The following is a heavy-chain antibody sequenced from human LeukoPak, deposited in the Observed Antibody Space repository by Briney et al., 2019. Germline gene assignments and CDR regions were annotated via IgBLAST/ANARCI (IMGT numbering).Heavy chain of an antibody. Sequence: PGGSLRLSCAASGFTFSDYYMSWIRQAPGKGLEWVSYISSSGSSVYYADSVKGRFTISRDNAKNSLYLQMNSLRAEDTAVYYCARVGPYNWNDFDYWGQGTLVTVSS. CDR1: GFTFSDYY. J-gene: IGHJ4*02. CDR2: ISSSGSSV. V-gene: IGHV3-11*01. CDR3: ARVGPYNWNDFDY. D-gene: IGHD1-20*01.